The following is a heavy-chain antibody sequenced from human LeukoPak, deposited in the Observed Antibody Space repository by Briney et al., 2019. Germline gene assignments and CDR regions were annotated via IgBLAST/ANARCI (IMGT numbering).Heavy chain of an antibody. CDR1: GFTFSSYG. J-gene: IGHJ6*03. CDR3: AKATGGGYYYYMDV. D-gene: IGHD7-27*01. V-gene: IGHV3-33*06. Sequence: VGSLRLSCAASGFTFSSYGMHWVRQAPGKGLEWVAVIWYDGSNKYYADSVKGRFTISRDNSKNTLYLQMNSLRAEDTAVYYCAKATGGGYYYYMDVWGKGTTVTVSS. CDR2: IWYDGSNK.